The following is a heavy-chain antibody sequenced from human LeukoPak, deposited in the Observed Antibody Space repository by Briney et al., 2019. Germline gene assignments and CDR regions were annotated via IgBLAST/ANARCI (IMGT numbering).Heavy chain of an antibody. Sequence: GASVTVSCKASGYTFTSHYIHWVRQAPGQGLEWMGIINPSGGRTSYAQKFQGRVTMTRNTSISTAYMELSSLRSEDTAVYYCARGLGYFDWLLRYYYYYMDVWGKGTTVTISS. J-gene: IGHJ6*03. V-gene: IGHV1-46*01. CDR3: ARGLGYFDWLLRYYYYYMDV. D-gene: IGHD3-9*01. CDR2: INPSGGRT. CDR1: GYTFTSHY.